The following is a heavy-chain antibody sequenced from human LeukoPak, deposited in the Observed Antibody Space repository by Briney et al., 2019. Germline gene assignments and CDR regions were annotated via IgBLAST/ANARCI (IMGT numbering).Heavy chain of an antibody. D-gene: IGHD4-17*01. J-gene: IGHJ3*02. CDR1: GGTFISYA. Sequence: SVKVSCKASGGTFISYAISWVRQAPGQGLEWMGGIIPIFGTANYAQKFQGRVTITADESTSTAYMELSSLRSEDTAVYYCARKLYDYGDYLRDAFDIWGQGTMVTVSS. V-gene: IGHV1-69*13. CDR3: ARKLYDYGDYLRDAFDI. CDR2: IIPIFGTA.